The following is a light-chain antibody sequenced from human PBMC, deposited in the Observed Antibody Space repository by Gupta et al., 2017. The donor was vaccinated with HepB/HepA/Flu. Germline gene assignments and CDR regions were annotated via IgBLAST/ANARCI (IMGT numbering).Light chain of an antibody. Sequence: DIVMTQSLASLAVSLGERATINCKSSQSVFYGPQNKNYLSWYQQKPGQPPKLLIHWASTRESGVPDRFSGSGSGTDFTLTIRSLQAEDVAVYYCQQDDSTPATFGQGTKVDIK. CDR3: QQDDSTPAT. CDR2: WAS. CDR1: QSVFYGPQNKNY. V-gene: IGKV4-1*01. J-gene: IGKJ1*01.